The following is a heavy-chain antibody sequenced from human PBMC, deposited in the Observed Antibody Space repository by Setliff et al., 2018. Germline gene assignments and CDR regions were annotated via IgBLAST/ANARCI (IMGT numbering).Heavy chain of an antibody. V-gene: IGHV3-33*08. CDR3: VTDPPNSGWSFDC. CDR2: IFYDGSEK. CDR1: GFTFSTYA. D-gene: IGHD6-19*01. Sequence: AGGSLRLSCAASGFTFSTYAMHWVRQAPGKGLEWVGYIFYDGSEKYYADSVKGRFTISRDNSKNTVFLQMNDLRVEDTAVYYCVTDPPNSGWSFDCWGQGTPVTVSS. J-gene: IGHJ5*01.